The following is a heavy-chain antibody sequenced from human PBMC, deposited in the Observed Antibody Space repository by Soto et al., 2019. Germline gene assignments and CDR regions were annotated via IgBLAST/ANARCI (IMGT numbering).Heavy chain of an antibody. CDR3: ARGAYCSGGSCYSFNAFDI. V-gene: IGHV1-18*01. CDR2: ISAYNGNT. CDR1: GYTFTSYG. J-gene: IGHJ3*02. D-gene: IGHD2-15*01. Sequence: ASVKVSCKASGYTFTSYGISWVRQAPGQGLEWMGWISAYNGNTNYAQKLQGRVTMTTDTSTSTAYMELRSLRSDDTAVYYCARGAYCSGGSCYSFNAFDIWGKGTMVTVSS.